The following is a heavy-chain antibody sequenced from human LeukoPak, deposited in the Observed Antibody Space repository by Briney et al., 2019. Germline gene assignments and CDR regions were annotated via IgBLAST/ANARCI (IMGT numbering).Heavy chain of an antibody. Sequence: GGSLRLSCAASGFTFSSYAMSWVRQAPGKGLEWVSTISGSGGDTYYADSVKGRFTISRDNSKITLYLQVNSLRAEDTAVYYCAKSYNGYESKPDYWGQGTLVTVSS. CDR1: GFTFSSYA. J-gene: IGHJ4*02. CDR3: AKSYNGYESKPDY. V-gene: IGHV3-23*01. CDR2: ISGSGGDT. D-gene: IGHD5-12*01.